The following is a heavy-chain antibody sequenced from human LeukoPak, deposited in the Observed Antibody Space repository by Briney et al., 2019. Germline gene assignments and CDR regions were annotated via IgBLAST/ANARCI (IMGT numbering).Heavy chain of an antibody. J-gene: IGHJ4*02. Sequence: GGPRNFSFQASGFTFRSYSMNWFGQAPGKGREGVSYIVISSSTIYYADSVKGRFTISRDNAKNSLYLQMNSLRAEDTAVYYCARDPKGEYYYDSSGYIDYWGQGTLVTVSS. V-gene: IGHV3-48*01. D-gene: IGHD3-22*01. CDR1: GFTFRSYS. CDR3: ARDPKGEYYYDSSGYIDY. CDR2: IVISSSTI.